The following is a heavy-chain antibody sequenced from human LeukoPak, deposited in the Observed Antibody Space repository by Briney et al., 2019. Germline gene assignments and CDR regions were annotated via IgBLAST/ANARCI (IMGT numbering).Heavy chain of an antibody. CDR3: ARERGDSSGYYWSYYFDY. D-gene: IGHD3-22*01. CDR1: GDSVSSNSAA. V-gene: IGHV6-1*01. J-gene: IGHJ4*02. CDR2: TYYRSKWYN. Sequence: SQTLSLTCAISGDSVSSNSAAWNWIRQSPSRGLEWLGRTYYRSKWYNDYAVSVKSRITINPDTSKNQFSLQLNSVTPEDTAAYYCARERGDSSGYYWSYYFDYWGQGTLVTVSS.